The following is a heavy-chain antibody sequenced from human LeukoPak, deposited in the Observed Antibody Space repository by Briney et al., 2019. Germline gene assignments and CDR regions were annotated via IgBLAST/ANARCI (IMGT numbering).Heavy chain of an antibody. Sequence: ASVEVSCKASGYTFTGYYMHWVRQAPGQGLEWMGWINPNSGGTNYAQKFQGRVTMTRDTSISTAYMELSRLRSDDTAVYYCARGRYWNYDGPAPWGQGTLVTVSS. D-gene: IGHD1-7*01. CDR3: ARGRYWNYDGPAP. J-gene: IGHJ5*02. V-gene: IGHV1-2*02. CDR2: INPNSGGT. CDR1: GYTFTGYY.